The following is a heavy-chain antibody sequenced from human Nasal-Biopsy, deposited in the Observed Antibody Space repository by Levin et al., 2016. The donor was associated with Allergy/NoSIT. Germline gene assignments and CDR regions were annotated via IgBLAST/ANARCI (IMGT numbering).Heavy chain of an antibody. Sequence: GGSLRLSCAASGFSFSDYWMNWVRQAPGKGLEWVANINQDGSEKNYVDSVKGRFTISRDNAKNSLYLQMNSLTAEDTAVYYCARSSGWSVEDWGQGTLVTVSS. CDR1: GFSFSDYW. CDR2: INQDGSEK. J-gene: IGHJ4*02. V-gene: IGHV3-7*03. CDR3: ARSSGWSVED. D-gene: IGHD6-19*01.